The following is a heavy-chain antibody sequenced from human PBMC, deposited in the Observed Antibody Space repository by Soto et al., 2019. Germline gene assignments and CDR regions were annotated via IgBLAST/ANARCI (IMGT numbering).Heavy chain of an antibody. CDR2: IYYSGST. V-gene: IGHV4-39*01. Sequence: QLQLQESGPGLVKPSETLSLTCTVSGGSISSSSYYWGWIRQPPGKGLEWIGSIYYSGSTYYNPSLKSRVTISVDTSKNQFSLKLSSVTAADTAVYYCARHVLSRAMVNFDYWGQGTLVTVSS. D-gene: IGHD5-18*01. J-gene: IGHJ4*02. CDR1: GGSISSSSYY. CDR3: ARHVLSRAMVNFDY.